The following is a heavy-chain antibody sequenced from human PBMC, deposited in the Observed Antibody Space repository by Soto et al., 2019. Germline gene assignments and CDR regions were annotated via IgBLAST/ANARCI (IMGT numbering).Heavy chain of an antibody. D-gene: IGHD6-19*01. V-gene: IGHV3-23*01. Sequence: PGGSLRLSCAASGFTFSSYAMSWVRQAPGKGLEWVSAVSGSGGSTYYADSVKGRFTISRDNTKNTLYLQMNSLRAEDTAVYYCASYSSGWSPHFDYWGQGTLVTVSS. J-gene: IGHJ4*02. CDR3: ASYSSGWSPHFDY. CDR1: GFTFSSYA. CDR2: VSGSGGST.